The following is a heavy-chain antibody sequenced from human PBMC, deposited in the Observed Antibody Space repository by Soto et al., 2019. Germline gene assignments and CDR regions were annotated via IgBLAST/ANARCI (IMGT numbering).Heavy chain of an antibody. D-gene: IGHD3-10*01. V-gene: IGHV4-39*01. CDR1: GGRFGSSSYY. CDR2: INSSGST. J-gene: IGHJ5*02. CDR3: SRRAPEGLDP. Sequence: XTSLSLTCTVSGGRFGSSSYYWGSIRRAPGKGLEWIGSINSSGSTFSNPSLKSRVTLSVDTSKNQFSLKLTSGTAADTALYYCSRRAPEGLDPWGQGTLVTVSS.